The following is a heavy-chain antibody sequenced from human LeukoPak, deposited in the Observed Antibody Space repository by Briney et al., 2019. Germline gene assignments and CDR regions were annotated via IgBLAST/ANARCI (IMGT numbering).Heavy chain of an antibody. V-gene: IGHV1-69*01. CDR3: ARTMCSGGSCYENWFDP. CDR2: IIPVFGTA. Sequence: SVKVSCKAYGGTFSSYAISWVRQAPGQGLEWMGGIIPVFGTANYAQKFQGRVTITADESTSTAYMELSSLRSEDTAVYSCARTMCSGGSCYENWFDPWGQGTLVTVSS. J-gene: IGHJ5*02. CDR1: GGTFSSYA. D-gene: IGHD2-15*01.